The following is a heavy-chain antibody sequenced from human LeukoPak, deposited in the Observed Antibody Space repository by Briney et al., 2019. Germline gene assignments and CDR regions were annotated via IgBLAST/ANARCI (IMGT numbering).Heavy chain of an antibody. CDR3: AREIFGSGSYPAL. CDR2: IGHDGSHK. D-gene: IGHD3-10*01. CDR1: GFAFNTYA. V-gene: IGHV3-33*01. Sequence: GGSLRLSCAASGFAFNTYARHWVRQAPGQGLEWVALIGHDGSHKFYSNSVRGQFTISRDNSKNTVSLQMNNLRPEDTAVYYCAREIFGSGSYPALWGEGTLVTVSS. J-gene: IGHJ4*02.